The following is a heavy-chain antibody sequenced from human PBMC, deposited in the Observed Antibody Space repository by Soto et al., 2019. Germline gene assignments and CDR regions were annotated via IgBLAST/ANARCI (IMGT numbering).Heavy chain of an antibody. V-gene: IGHV3-30*04. CDR3: AKEQTTGEHYALDY. D-gene: IGHD2-8*02. CDR2: ISYEGSNQ. J-gene: IGHJ4*02. Sequence: GGSLRLSCAASGFTLRSYAMHWVRQAPGKGLEWVAVISYEGSNQYYADSVKGRFTLTRDNSKNTLYLQMNSLRAEDTAVYFCAKEQTTGEHYALDYWSQGTLVTVSS. CDR1: GFTLRSYA.